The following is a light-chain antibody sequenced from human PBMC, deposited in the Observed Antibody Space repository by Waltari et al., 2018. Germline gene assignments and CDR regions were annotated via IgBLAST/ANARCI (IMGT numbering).Light chain of an antibody. CDR3: AAWDDSLSGPI. J-gene: IGLJ1*01. V-gene: IGLV1-47*01. CDR1: HSNIGSTY. Sequence: QSVLTQPPSASGTPGQRVTISCSGSHSNIGSTYVYWYQQLPGTAPKLLISKDSQRPSGVPDRFSGSKSGTSASLAISGLRSEDEADYYCAAWDDSLSGPIFATGTKVTV. CDR2: KDS.